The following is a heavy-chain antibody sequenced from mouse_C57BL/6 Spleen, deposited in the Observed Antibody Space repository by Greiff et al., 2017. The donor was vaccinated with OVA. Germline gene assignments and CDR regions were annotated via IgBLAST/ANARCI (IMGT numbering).Heavy chain of an antibody. J-gene: IGHJ1*03. V-gene: IGHV1-15*01. CDR2: IDPETGGT. Sequence: QVQLKQSGAELVRPGASVTLSCKASGYTFTDYDMHWVKQTPVHGLEWIGAIDPETGGTAYNQKFKGKAILTADKSSSTAYMELRSLTSEDSAVYYCTRRPYYSNYCWYFDVWGTGTTVTVSA. CDR1: GYTFTDYD. D-gene: IGHD2-5*01. CDR3: TRRPYYSNYCWYFDV.